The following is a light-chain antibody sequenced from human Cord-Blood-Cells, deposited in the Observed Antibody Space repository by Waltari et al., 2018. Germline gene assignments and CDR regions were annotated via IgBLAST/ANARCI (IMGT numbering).Light chain of an antibody. J-gene: IGKJ1*01. CDR3: QQSYSTPWT. CDR1: KSISSY. V-gene: IGKV1-39*01. Sequence: DIQMTQSPSSLSASVGDRVTITCRASKSISSYLNWYQQKPGKAPKLLIYAAPSLQSGVPSRFSGSGAGTDFTLTISSLQPEDFATYYCQQSYSTPWTFGQGTKVEIK. CDR2: AAP.